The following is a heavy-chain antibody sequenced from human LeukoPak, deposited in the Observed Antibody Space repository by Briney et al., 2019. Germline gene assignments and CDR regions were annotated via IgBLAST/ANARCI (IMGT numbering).Heavy chain of an antibody. D-gene: IGHD3-3*01. CDR2: INHSGST. CDR1: GGSFSGYY. V-gene: IGHV4-34*01. Sequence: SETLSLTCAVYGGSFSGYYWSWIRQPPGKGLEWIGEINHSGSTNYNPSLKSRVTISVDTSKNQFSLKLSSVTAADTAVYYCARENEFWRDAFDIWGQGTMVTVSS. J-gene: IGHJ3*02. CDR3: ARENEFWRDAFDI.